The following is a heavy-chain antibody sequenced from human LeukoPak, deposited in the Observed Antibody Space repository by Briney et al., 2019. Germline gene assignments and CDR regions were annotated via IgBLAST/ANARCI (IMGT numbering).Heavy chain of an antibody. D-gene: IGHD3-22*01. J-gene: IGHJ4*02. CDR2: IYYSGTT. CDR1: GGSISSSSYY. CDR3: ARQVGNYYDSSGYSRE. V-gene: IGHV4-39*01. Sequence: SATLSLTCNVSGGSISSSSYYWVWMRQAPGKGLEWIGIIYYSGTTYYKPSLKSRVTISVDSSKNQFSLKLSSVPAADTAVYYCARQVGNYYDSSGYSREWGKGTLVIVSS.